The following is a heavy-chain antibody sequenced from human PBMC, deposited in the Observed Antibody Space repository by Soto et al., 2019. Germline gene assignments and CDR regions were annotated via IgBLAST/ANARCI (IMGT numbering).Heavy chain of an antibody. D-gene: IGHD3-10*02. CDR2: INPSGGST. V-gene: IGHV1-46*01. J-gene: IGHJ3*02. Sequence: AASVKVSCKASGNTFTSYYMHWVRQAPGQGLEWMGIINPSGGSTSYAQKFQDRVTMTRDTSTSTVYMELSSLRSEDTAVYYCARDPAITMYAFDIWGQGTMVTVSS. CDR3: ARDPAITMYAFDI. CDR1: GNTFTSYY.